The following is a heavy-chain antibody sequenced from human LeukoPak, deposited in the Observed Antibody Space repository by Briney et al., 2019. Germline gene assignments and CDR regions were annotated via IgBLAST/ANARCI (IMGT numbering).Heavy chain of an antibody. J-gene: IGHJ4*02. CDR1: GGSISSYY. D-gene: IGHD5-18*01. CDR2: IYYSGST. Sequence: SETLSLTCTVSGGSISSYYWSWIRQPPGKGLEWIGYIYYSGSTNYNPSLKSRVTISMDKSKNQLSLKLNFVTAADTAVYYCARDRGGYTYSHDYWGQGTLVTVSS. V-gene: IGHV4-59*12. CDR3: ARDRGGYTYSHDY.